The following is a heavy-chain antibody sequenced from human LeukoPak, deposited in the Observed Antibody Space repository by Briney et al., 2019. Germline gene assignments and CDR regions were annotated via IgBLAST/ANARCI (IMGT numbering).Heavy chain of an antibody. V-gene: IGHV1-2*02. CDR3: ARRCDTSSYYTYYFDY. D-gene: IGHD3-22*01. Sequence: GASVKVSCKASGYTFTAYYIHWVRQAPGQGLEGMGWINPNSGGTNYAQKFQGRVTMTRDTSISTAYMELSRLRSDDTALYFCARRCDTSSYYTYYFDYWGQGTLVTVSS. J-gene: IGHJ4*02. CDR1: GYTFTAYY. CDR2: INPNSGGT.